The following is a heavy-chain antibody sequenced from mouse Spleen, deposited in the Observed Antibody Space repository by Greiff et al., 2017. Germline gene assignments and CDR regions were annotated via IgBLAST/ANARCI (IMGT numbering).Heavy chain of an antibody. D-gene: IGHD2-4*01. CDR2: IDPENGNT. J-gene: IGHJ2*01. CDR1: GFNIKDYY. Sequence: EVMLVESGAELVRPGALVKLSCKASGFNIKDYYMHWVKQRPEQGLEWIGWIDPENGNTIYDPKFQGKASITADTSSNTAYLQLSSLTSEDTAVYYCARVGDYDEYYFDYWGQGTTLTVSS. V-gene: IGHV14-1*02. CDR3: ARVGDYDEYYFDY.